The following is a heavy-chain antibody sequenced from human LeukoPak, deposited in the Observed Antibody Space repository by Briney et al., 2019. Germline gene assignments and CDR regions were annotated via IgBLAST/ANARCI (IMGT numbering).Heavy chain of an antibody. CDR1: GGSISSYY. CDR2: IYYSGST. Sequence: SETLSLTCTVSGGSISSYYWSWIRQPPGKGLEWIGYIYYSGSTNYNPSLKSRVTISVDTSKNQFSLKLSSVTAADTAVYYCASSHGYSNYNYYYYGMDIWGQGTTVTVSS. D-gene: IGHD5-12*01. CDR3: ASSHGYSNYNYYYYGMDI. V-gene: IGHV4-59*08. J-gene: IGHJ6*02.